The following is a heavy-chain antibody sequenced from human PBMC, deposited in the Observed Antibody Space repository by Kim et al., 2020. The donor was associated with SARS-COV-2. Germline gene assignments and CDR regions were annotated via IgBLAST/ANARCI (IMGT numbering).Heavy chain of an antibody. CDR2: INSDGSST. D-gene: IGHD3-9*01. CDR3: AREGADILTGYYKTGRREYYFDY. J-gene: IGHJ4*02. CDR1: GFTFSSYW. Sequence: GGSLRLSCAASGFTFSSYWMHWVRQAPGKGLVWVSRINSDGSSTSYADSVKGRFTISRDNAKNTLYLQMNSLRAEDTAVYYCAREGADILTGYYKTGRREYYFDYWGQGTLVTVSS. V-gene: IGHV3-74*01.